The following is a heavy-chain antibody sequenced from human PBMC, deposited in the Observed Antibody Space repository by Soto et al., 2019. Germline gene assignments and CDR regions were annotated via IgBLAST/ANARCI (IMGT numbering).Heavy chain of an antibody. D-gene: IGHD6-13*01. CDR3: ARLRQLVPYFDY. V-gene: IGHV4-39*01. CDR1: GGSISRGYY. Sequence: QLLLQESGPGLVKPSETLSLTCTVSGGSISRGYYWGWVRQPPGKGLEWIGSISYTGSASYSPSRKSRVTISVDMSKNQFSLKLTSVTAADTTVYYCARLRQLVPYFDYWGQGTLVTVSS. J-gene: IGHJ4*02. CDR2: ISYTGSA.